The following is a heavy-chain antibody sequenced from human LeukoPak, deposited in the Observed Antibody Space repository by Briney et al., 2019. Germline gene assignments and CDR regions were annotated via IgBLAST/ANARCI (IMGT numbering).Heavy chain of an antibody. Sequence: SETLTLTCTVSGCTISSYDWSWIRQPPGKGLEWIGYIYYSGSTNYNPSLKSRVNISVDTCKNQFSLKLSSVTAADTAVYYCARDRICSSTSCDASYYYYGMDVWGKGTTVTVSS. CDR2: IYYSGST. CDR1: GCTISSYD. CDR3: ARDRICSSTSCDASYYYYGMDV. V-gene: IGHV4-59*01. D-gene: IGHD2-2*01. J-gene: IGHJ6*04.